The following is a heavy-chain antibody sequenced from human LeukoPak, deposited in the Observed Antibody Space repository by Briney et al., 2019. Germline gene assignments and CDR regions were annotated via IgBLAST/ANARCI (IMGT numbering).Heavy chain of an antibody. J-gene: IGHJ4*02. D-gene: IGHD3-9*01. CDR2: ISPHNGIT. CDR1: GYTVTMYG. CDR3: ARDLNYVTLGYDILADVGYYFDY. Sequence: GASVEVSCKASGYTVTMYGISWVRQAPGQGLQWLGWISPHNGITKYAQDLQGRVSMTTDTSTSTAYLELRSLRSDDTAIYYCARDLNYVTLGYDILADVGYYFDYWGQGSLVTVSS. V-gene: IGHV1-18*01.